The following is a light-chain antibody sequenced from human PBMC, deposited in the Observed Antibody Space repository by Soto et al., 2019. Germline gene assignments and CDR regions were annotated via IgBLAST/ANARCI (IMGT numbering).Light chain of an antibody. CDR2: GAS. J-gene: IGKJ2*01. Sequence: EIEMTQSPATLAVSPGERDTLACRASQCVSSNLAWYQQKPGQAPRLLIYGASTRPTGIPARFSGSGSETEFALTISSLQSADFAVYYCQQCNHRPAFGEGTKLEIK. V-gene: IGKV3D-15*01. CDR1: QCVSSN. CDR3: QQCNHRPA.